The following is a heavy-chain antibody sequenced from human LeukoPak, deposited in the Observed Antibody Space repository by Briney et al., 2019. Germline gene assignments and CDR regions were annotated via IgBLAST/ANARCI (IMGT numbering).Heavy chain of an antibody. CDR2: IYYSGST. V-gene: IGHV4-59*01. D-gene: IGHD6-19*01. J-gene: IGHJ4*02. CDR1: GGSISSYY. Sequence: SGTLSLTCTVSGGSISSYYWSWIRQPPGKGLEWIGYIYYSGSTNYNPSLKSRVTISVDTSKNQFSLKLSSVTAADTAVYYCARDSGYSSGWYEGFDYWGQGTLVTVSS. CDR3: ARDSGYSSGWYEGFDY.